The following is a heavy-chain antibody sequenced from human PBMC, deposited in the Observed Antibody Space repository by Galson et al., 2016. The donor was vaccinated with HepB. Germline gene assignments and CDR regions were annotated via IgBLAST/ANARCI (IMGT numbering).Heavy chain of an antibody. V-gene: IGHV4-4*09. D-gene: IGHD4-23*01. CDR3: ARTYGGRFNS. CDR2: IYSSGGGSR. CDR1: GVSITSYY. Sequence: EPLSLTCSVSGVSITSYYWSWIRQSPAKGLEWIGYIYSSGGGSRNYNPSLKSRVTISVDLSKNQFSLKLSSVTAADTALYYCARTYGGRFNSWGQGTLVTVSA. J-gene: IGHJ4*02.